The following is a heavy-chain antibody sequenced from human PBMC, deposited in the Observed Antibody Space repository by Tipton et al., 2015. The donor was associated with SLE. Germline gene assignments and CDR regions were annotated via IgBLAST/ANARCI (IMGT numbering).Heavy chain of an antibody. CDR1: GYSISSGYY. CDR2: IYHSGST. CDR3: ARLITMVQGVVDY. Sequence: TLSLTCAVSGYSISSGYYWGWIRQPPGKGLEWIGSIYHSGSTYYNPSLKSRVTIPVDTSKNQFSLKLSSVTAADTAVYYCARLITMVQGVVDYWGQGTLVTVSS. V-gene: IGHV4-38-2*01. J-gene: IGHJ4*02. D-gene: IGHD3-10*01.